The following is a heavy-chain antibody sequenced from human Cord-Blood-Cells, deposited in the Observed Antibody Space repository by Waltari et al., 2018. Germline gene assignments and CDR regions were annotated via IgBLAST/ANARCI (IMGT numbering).Heavy chain of an antibody. D-gene: IGHD6-13*01. Sequence: QLQLQESGPGLVKPSETLSLTCPVSGGSISSRSYYWGWIRQPPGKGLEWIGSIYYSGSTYYNPSLKSRVTISVDTSKNQFSLKLSSVTAADTAVYYCARQGQQLVRDWFDPWGQGTLVTVSS. CDR3: ARQGQQLVRDWFDP. V-gene: IGHV4-39*01. CDR2: IYYSGST. J-gene: IGHJ5*02. CDR1: GGSISSRSYY.